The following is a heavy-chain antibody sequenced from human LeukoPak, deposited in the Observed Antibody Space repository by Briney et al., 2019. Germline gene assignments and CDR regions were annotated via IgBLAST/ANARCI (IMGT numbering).Heavy chain of an antibody. D-gene: IGHD5-24*01. CDR2: IKQDRSEK. CDR1: GFTFSNYR. V-gene: IGHV3-7*05. CDR3: ARASDPWLQLT. J-gene: IGHJ5*02. Sequence: PGGSLRLSCAASGFTFSNYRMIWVRQAPGKGLEWVGNIKQDRSEKRYADSVRGRFSISRDNAQTSLYLQMNSLRAEDTAVYYCARASDPWLQLTWGQGTLVTVSS.